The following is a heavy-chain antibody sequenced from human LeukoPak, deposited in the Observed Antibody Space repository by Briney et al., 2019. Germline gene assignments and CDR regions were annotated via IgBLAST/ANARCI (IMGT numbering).Heavy chain of an antibody. CDR2: ISAHNGYT. V-gene: IGHV1-18*01. CDR1: GYPFTSYG. CDR3: ARDMTYEVDY. Sequence: ASVKVSCKASGYPFTSYGISWVRQAPGQGLEWMGWISAHNGYTNYAQKLQGRVTMTTDTSTSTVYMELRSLTSDDTAVYYCARDMTYEVDYWGQGTLVIVSS. J-gene: IGHJ4*02. D-gene: IGHD5-12*01.